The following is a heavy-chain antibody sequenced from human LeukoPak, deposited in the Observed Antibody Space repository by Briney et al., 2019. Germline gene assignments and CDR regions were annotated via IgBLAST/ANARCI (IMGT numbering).Heavy chain of an antibody. CDR2: ISSSSSYI. D-gene: IGHD2-21*01. V-gene: IGHV3-21*01. J-gene: IGHJ4*02. Sequence: PGGSLRLSWAASGFTFSSYSMNWVRKAPGKGLEWVSSISSSSSYIYYADSVKGRFTISRDNAKNSLYLQMNSLRAEDTAVYYCAREDFPHAGVSDYWGQGTLVTVSS. CDR1: GFTFSSYS. CDR3: AREDFPHAGVSDY.